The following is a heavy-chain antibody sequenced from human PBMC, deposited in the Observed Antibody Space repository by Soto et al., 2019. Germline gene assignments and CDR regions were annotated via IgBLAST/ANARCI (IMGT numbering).Heavy chain of an antibody. CDR2: IIPIFGTA. V-gene: IGHV1-69*13. CDR3: ARSGSVVTDTAMVMKFDP. J-gene: IGHJ5*02. Sequence: GASVKVSCKASGGTFSSYAISWVRQAPGQGLAWMGGIIPIFGTANYAQKFQGRVTITADESTSTAYMELSSLRSEDTAVYYCARSGSVVTDTAMVMKFDPWGQGTLVTVSS. D-gene: IGHD5-18*01. CDR1: GGTFSSYA.